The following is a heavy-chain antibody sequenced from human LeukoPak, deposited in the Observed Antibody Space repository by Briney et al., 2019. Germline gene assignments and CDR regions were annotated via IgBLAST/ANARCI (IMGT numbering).Heavy chain of an antibody. CDR2: ISYDGSRK. Sequence: GGSLRLSCAASGFTFSNFAMHWVRQAPGKGLEWVAVISYDGSRKDYTDSVNGRFTISRDNAKNSLYLQMNSLRAEDTAVYYCAKDPSAMVPYFDYWGQGTLVTVSS. V-gene: IGHV3-30*04. CDR1: GFTFSNFA. D-gene: IGHD5-18*01. J-gene: IGHJ4*02. CDR3: AKDPSAMVPYFDY.